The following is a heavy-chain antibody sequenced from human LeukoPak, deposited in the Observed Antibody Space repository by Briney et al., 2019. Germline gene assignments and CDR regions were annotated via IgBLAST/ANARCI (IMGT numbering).Heavy chain of an antibody. Sequence: SETLSLTCAVYGGSFSGYYWSWIRQPPGKGLEWIGEINHSGSTNYDPSLKSRVTISVDTSKNQFSLKLSSVTAADTAVYYCARGRARGVYDYWGQGTLVTVSS. CDR3: ARGRARGVYDY. CDR2: INHSGST. D-gene: IGHD3-10*01. CDR1: GGSFSGYY. V-gene: IGHV4-34*01. J-gene: IGHJ4*02.